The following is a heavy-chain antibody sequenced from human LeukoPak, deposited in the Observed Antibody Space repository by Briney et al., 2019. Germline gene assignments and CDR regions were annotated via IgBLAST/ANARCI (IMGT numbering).Heavy chain of an antibody. Sequence: GGSLRLSCAASGFTFSSYGMHWVRQAPGKGLEWVAVILDDGNNKYYADSVKGRFTISRDNSKNTLDLQMNSLRAEDTAVYYCARDRNYYDILTGYYMDVWGKGTTVTVSS. J-gene: IGHJ6*03. D-gene: IGHD3-9*01. CDR2: ILDDGNNK. CDR1: GFTFSSYG. CDR3: ARDRNYYDILTGYYMDV. V-gene: IGHV3-30*03.